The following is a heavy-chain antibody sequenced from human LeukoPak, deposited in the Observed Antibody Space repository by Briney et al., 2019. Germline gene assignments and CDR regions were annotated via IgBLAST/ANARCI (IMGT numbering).Heavy chain of an antibody. V-gene: IGHV3-74*01. D-gene: IGHD3-22*01. CDR3: ARREFYDSSGYPFDY. CDR2: INIDGSST. Sequence: GGSLRLSCAASGFTFSSYWMHWVRQAPGKGLVWVARINIDGSSTSYADSVKGRFTISRDNAKNPLSLQMTSLSAADTAVYYCARREFYDSSGYPFDYWGQGTLVTVSS. J-gene: IGHJ4*02. CDR1: GFTFSSYW.